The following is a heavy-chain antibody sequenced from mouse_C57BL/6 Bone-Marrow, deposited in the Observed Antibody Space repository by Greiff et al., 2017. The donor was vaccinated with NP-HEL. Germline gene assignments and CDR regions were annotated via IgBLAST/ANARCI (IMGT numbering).Heavy chain of an antibody. CDR1: GYTFTSYW. V-gene: IGHV1-69*01. CDR2: IDPSDSYT. CDR3: ASAGITTVVATRAMDY. Sequence: QVQLQQPGAELVMPGASVKLSCKASGYTFTSYWMHWVKQRPGQGLEWIGEIDPSDSYTNYNQKFKGKSTLTVAKSSSTAYMQLSSLTSEDSAVYYCASAGITTVVATRAMDYWGQGTSVTVSS. D-gene: IGHD1-1*01. J-gene: IGHJ4*01.